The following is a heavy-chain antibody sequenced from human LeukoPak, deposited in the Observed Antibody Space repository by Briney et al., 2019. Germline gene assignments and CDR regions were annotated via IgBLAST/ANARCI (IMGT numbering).Heavy chain of an antibody. CDR3: ARGNAMLGVAARRIDY. D-gene: IGHD6-6*01. J-gene: IGHJ4*02. V-gene: IGHV4-61*02. Sequence: SQTLSLTCTVSGGSISSGSYYWSWIRQPAGKGLEWSGRIYTSGSTNYNPSLKSRVTISVDTSKNQFSLKLSSVTAADTAVYYCARGNAMLGVAARRIDYWGQGTLVTVSS. CDR1: GGSISSGSYY. CDR2: IYTSGST.